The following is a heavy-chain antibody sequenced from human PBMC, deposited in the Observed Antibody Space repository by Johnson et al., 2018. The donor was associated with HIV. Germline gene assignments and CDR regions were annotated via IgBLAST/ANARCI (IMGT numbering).Heavy chain of an antibody. V-gene: IGHV3-64*01. J-gene: IGHJ3*02. Sequence: VQLVESGGGLVQPGGSLRLSCAASGFTFSTYALHWVRQAPGKGLEYVSAISSNGDTYYANSVKGRFTISRDNAKNSLYLQINSLRAEYTAVYYCARGQVQWPASVNDAFDIWGQGTMVTVSS. CDR3: ARGQVQWPASVNDAFDI. D-gene: IGHD6-19*01. CDR2: ISSNGDT. CDR1: GFTFSTYA.